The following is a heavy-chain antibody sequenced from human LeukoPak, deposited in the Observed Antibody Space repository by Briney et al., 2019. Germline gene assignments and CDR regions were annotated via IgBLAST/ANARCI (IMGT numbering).Heavy chain of an antibody. J-gene: IGHJ5*02. CDR3: ARDSLVGSGWYWFDP. D-gene: IGHD6-19*01. Sequence: SETLSLTCTVSGGSISSGSYYWSWIRQPPGKGLEWIGYIYYSGSTNYNPSLKSRVTISVDTSKNQFSLKLSSVTAADTAVYYCARDSLVGSGWYWFDPWGQGTLVTVSS. V-gene: IGHV4-61*01. CDR2: IYYSGST. CDR1: GGSISSGSYY.